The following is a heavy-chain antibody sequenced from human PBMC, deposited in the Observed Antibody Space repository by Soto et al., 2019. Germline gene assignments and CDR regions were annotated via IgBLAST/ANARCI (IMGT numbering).Heavy chain of an antibody. J-gene: IGHJ6*03. Sequence: ASVKVSCKASGGTFSSYTISWVRQAPGQGLEWMGRIIPILGIANYAQKFQGRVTITADKSTSTAYMELSSLRSEDTAVYYCARDNCSSTICYTRSPYMDVSGKGTTVTVSS. D-gene: IGHD2-2*02. CDR1: GGTFSSYT. V-gene: IGHV1-69*04. CDR2: IIPILGIA. CDR3: ARDNCSSTICYTRSPYMDV.